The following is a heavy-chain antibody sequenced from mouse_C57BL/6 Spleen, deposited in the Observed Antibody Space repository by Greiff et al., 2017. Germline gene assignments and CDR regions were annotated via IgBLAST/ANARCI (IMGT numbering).Heavy chain of an antibody. CDR1: GFTFSTYA. D-gene: IGHD2-4*01. CDR2: ISSGCDYI. V-gene: IGHV5-9-1*02. J-gene: IGHJ3*01. CDR3: TSDDYWFAY. Sequence: EVKLVESGDGLVKPGGSLKLSCAASGFTFSTYAMSWVRQTPEKRLEWVAYISSGCDYIYYADTVKGRFTISRDNAGNTLYLQMSSLKSEDTAMYCGTSDDYWFAYWGQGTLVTVSA.